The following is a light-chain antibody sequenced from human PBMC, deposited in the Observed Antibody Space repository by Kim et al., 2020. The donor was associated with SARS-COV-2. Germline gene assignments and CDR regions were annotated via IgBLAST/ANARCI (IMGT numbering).Light chain of an antibody. Sequence: SLSPGERAPLSCSASQSVRSNLAWYQQTPGQAPRLLIYDASNRAAGVPARFSGSGSGTDFTLTISSLEPEDFAVYYCQQRSNWLTFGGGTKVDIK. CDR3: QQRSNWLT. V-gene: IGKV3-11*01. CDR2: DAS. J-gene: IGKJ4*01. CDR1: QSVRSN.